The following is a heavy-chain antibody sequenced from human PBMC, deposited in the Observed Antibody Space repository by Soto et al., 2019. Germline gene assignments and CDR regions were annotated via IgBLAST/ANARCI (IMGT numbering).Heavy chain of an antibody. V-gene: IGHV3-30*18. CDR3: VKGRLEMDV. CDR2: ISYDGSNK. CDR1: GFTFSSYG. J-gene: IGHJ6*02. Sequence: GSLRLSCAASGFTFSSYGMHWVRQAPGKGLEWVAVISYDGSNKYYADSVKGRFTISRDNSKNTLYLQMNSLRAEDTAVYYCVKGRLEMDVWGQGTTVTVSS.